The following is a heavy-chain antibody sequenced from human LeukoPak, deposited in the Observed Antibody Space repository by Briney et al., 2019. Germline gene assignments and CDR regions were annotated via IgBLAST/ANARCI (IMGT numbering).Heavy chain of an antibody. J-gene: IGHJ4*02. V-gene: IGHV4-39*01. Sequence: SETLSLTCTVSGGSFSSSSYYWGWIRHPPGKGLEWRGIIYYSGSTYYNPSLKSRVTISVDTSKNQFSLKLSSVTAADTAVYYCARHPTYQLPTRFDYWGQGTLVTVSS. CDR1: GGSFSSSSYY. D-gene: IGHD2-2*01. CDR3: ARHPTYQLPTRFDY. CDR2: IYYSGST.